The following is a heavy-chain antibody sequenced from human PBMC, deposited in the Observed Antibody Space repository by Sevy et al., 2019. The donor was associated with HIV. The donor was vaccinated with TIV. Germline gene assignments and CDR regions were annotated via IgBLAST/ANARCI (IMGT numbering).Heavy chain of an antibody. CDR3: ARGLLGDAFDI. D-gene: IGHD3-10*01. Sequence: SETLSLTCAVSGGSISSGGYSWSWIRQPPGKGLEWIGYIYHSGSTYYNPSLKSRVTISVDRSKNQFSLKLSSVTAADTAVYYWARGLLGDAFDIWGQGTMVTVSS. J-gene: IGHJ3*02. CDR2: IYHSGST. CDR1: GGSISSGGYS. V-gene: IGHV4-30-2*01.